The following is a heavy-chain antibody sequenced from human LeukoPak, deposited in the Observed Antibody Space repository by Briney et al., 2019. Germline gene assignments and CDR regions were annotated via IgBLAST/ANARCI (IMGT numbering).Heavy chain of an antibody. D-gene: IGHD5-24*01. V-gene: IGHV4-34*01. CDR1: GGSFSGYY. Sequence: SETLSLTCAVYGGSFSGYYWSWIRQPPGKGLEWIGEINHSGSTNYNPSLKSRVTISVDTSKNQFSLKLSSVTAADTAVYYCARRYSVVTSPPLTYNYLLGYFDYWGQGTLVTVSS. J-gene: IGHJ4*02. CDR2: INHSGST. CDR3: ARRYSVVTSPPLTYNYLLGYFDY.